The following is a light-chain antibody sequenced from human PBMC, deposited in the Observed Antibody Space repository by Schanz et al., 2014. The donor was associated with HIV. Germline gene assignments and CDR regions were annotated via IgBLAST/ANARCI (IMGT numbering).Light chain of an antibody. Sequence: QSVLTQPASVSGSPGQSITISCTGTYNDIGAYTYVSWYQQHPGNAPKLMIFALNRRTSGVPDRFSGSKSGNTASLTVSGLQADDEADYYCSSYGGGDTLLFGGGTKLTVL. CDR3: SSYGGGDTLL. CDR2: ALN. J-gene: IGLJ3*02. V-gene: IGLV2-8*01. CDR1: YNDIGAYTY.